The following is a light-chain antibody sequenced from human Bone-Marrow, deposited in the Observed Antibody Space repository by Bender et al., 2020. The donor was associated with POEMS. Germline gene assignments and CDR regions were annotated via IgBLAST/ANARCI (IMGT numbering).Light chain of an antibody. CDR2: DVS. CDR1: SSDVGGYNY. J-gene: IGLJ1*01. V-gene: IGLV2-11*01. Sequence: QSALTQPASVSGSPGQSVTISCTGTSSDVGGYNYVSWYQQHPGKVPKVIIYDVSKRPSGVPDRFSGSKSGNTASLTISGLQGEDEADYYCCSYGGTYNVFGTGTTVTVL. CDR3: CSYGGTYNV.